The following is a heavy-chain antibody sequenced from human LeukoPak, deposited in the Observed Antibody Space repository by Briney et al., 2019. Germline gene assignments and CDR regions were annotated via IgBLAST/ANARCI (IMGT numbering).Heavy chain of an antibody. J-gene: IGHJ4*02. CDR3: ARTSGSGVDTAMGSSNFGY. Sequence: ASVKVSCKASGYTFTSYGISWVRQAPGQGLEWMGWISAYNGNTNYAQKLQGRVTMTTDTSTSTAYMELRSLRSDDTAVYYCARTSGSGVDTAMGSSNFGYWGQGTLVTVSS. CDR1: GYTFTSYG. D-gene: IGHD5-18*01. CDR2: ISAYNGNT. V-gene: IGHV1-18*01.